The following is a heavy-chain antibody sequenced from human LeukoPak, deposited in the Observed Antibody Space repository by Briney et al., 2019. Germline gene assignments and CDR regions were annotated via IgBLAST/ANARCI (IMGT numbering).Heavy chain of an antibody. D-gene: IGHD4-17*01. J-gene: IGHJ4*02. V-gene: IGHV3-53*01. Sequence: GGSLRLSCAASGFTVSSNYMSWVRQAPGKGLEWVSVIYSGGSTYYADSVNGRFTISRDNSKNTLYLQMNSLRAEDTAVYYCARGVDGDYSFDYWGQGTLVTVSS. CDR3: ARGVDGDYSFDY. CDR1: GFTVSSNY. CDR2: IYSGGST.